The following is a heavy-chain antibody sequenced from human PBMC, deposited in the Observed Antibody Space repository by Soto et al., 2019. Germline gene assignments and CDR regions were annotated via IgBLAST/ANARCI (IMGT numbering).Heavy chain of an antibody. D-gene: IGHD1-20*01. V-gene: IGHV1-69*02. J-gene: IGHJ3*02. CDR2: IIPILGIA. Sequence: ASVKVSCKASGGTFSSYTISWVRQAPGQGLEWMGRIIPILGIANYAQKFQGRVTITADKSTSTAYMELSSLRSEDTAVYYCARGGDVGITGTNTSPAFDIWGQGTMVTVSS. CDR1: GGTFSSYT. CDR3: ARGGDVGITGTNTSPAFDI.